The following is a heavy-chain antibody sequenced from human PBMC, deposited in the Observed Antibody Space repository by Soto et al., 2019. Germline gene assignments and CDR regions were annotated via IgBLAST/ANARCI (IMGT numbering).Heavy chain of an antibody. D-gene: IGHD3-10*01. CDR3: ARDPGYGRGVSFDP. V-gene: IGHV3-66*01. J-gene: IGHJ5*02. CDR1: GFSVSDNY. CDR2: IYSSGDT. Sequence: EVQLVESGGGLVQPGGSLRLSCAASGFSVSDNYMSWVRQAPGKGLEWISVIYSSGDTYYADSVKGRLTXXXXXXXXTXXXXXXXXXXEDTAXYYCARDPGYGRGVSFDPWGQ.